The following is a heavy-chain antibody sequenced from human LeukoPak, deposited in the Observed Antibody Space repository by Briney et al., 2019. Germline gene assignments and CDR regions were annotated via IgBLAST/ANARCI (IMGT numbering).Heavy chain of an antibody. V-gene: IGHV4-31*11. D-gene: IGHD3-22*01. Sequence: SETLSLTCAVYGGSFSGYYWSWIRQHPGKGLEWIGYIYYSGSTYYNPSLKSRVTISVDTSKNQLSLKLSSVTAADTAVYYCARGYRGGPTYYYDSSGYYFFDYWGQGTLVTVSS. J-gene: IGHJ4*02. CDR2: IYYSGST. CDR3: ARGYRGGPTYYYDSSGYYFFDY. CDR1: GGSFSGYY.